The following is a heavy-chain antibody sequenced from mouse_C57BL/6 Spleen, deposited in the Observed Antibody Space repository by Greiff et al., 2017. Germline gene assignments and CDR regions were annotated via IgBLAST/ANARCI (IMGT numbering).Heavy chain of an antibody. CDR2: IYPSDSET. Sequence: QVQLQQPGAELVRPGSSVKLSCKASGYTFTSYWMDWVKQRPGQGLAWIGNIYPSDSETHYNQKFKDKATLTVDKSSSTAYMQLSSLTSEDSAVYYCARYAGYSNFYAMDYWGQGTSVTVSS. V-gene: IGHV1-61*01. D-gene: IGHD2-5*01. CDR3: ARYAGYSNFYAMDY. J-gene: IGHJ4*01. CDR1: GYTFTSYW.